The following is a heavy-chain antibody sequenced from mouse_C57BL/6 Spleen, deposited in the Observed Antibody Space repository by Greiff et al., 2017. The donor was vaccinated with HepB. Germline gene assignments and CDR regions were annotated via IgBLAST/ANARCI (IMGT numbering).Heavy chain of an antibody. CDR2: IRLKSDNYAI. Sequence: EVQLVESGGGLVQPGGSMKLSCVASGFTFSNYWMNWVRQSPEKGLEWVAQIRLKSDNYAIHYAESVKGRFTISRDDSKSSDYLQMNNLRAEDTGIYYRPNGSSYWYFDVWGTGTTVTVSS. CDR1: GFTFSNYW. V-gene: IGHV6-3*01. J-gene: IGHJ1*03. D-gene: IGHD1-1*01. CDR3: PNGSSYWYFDV.